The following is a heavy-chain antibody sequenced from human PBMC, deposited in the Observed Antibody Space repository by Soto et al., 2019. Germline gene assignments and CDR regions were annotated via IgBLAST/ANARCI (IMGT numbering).Heavy chain of an antibody. V-gene: IGHV4-39*01. Sequence: SETLSLTCTVSGGSISSSSYYWGWIRQPPGKGLEWIGSIYYSGSTYYNPSLKSRVTISVDTSKNQFSLKLSSVTAADTAVYYCARHYLGIGDIDYWGQGTLVTVSS. CDR3: ARHYLGIGDIDY. D-gene: IGHD3-16*01. CDR2: IYYSGST. CDR1: GGSISSSSYY. J-gene: IGHJ4*02.